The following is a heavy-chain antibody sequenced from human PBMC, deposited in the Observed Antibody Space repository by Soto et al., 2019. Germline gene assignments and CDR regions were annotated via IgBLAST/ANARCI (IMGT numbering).Heavy chain of an antibody. CDR3: ARSRSRQSVVVRGRFNCWFDP. CDR1: GYTFTSYD. Sequence: GASVKVSCKASGYTFTSYDINWVRQATGQGLEWMGWMNPNSGNTGYAQKFQGRVTMTRNTSISTAYMELSSLRSEDTAVYYWARSRSRQSVVVRGRFNCWFDPWGQGTLVTVSS. V-gene: IGHV1-8*01. J-gene: IGHJ5*02. D-gene: IGHD3-10*01. CDR2: MNPNSGNT.